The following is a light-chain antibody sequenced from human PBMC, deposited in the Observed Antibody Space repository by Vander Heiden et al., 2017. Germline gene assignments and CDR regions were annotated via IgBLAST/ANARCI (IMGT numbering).Light chain of an antibody. V-gene: IGKV4-1*01. CDR2: WAS. J-gene: IGKJ1*01. Sequence: DIVMTQSPDSLAVSLGERATVNCKSSQSVLSRSHHKNYLACYQQKPGQPPKLLFYWASTRESGVPHRFSGSGSGTEFTLTIISLQAEDVVVYYCQQYYSTSWTFGQGTKVEIK. CDR3: QQYYSTSWT. CDR1: QSVLSRSHHKNY.